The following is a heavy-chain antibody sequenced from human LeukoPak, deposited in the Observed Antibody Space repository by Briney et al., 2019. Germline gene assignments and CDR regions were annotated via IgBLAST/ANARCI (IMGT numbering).Heavy chain of an antibody. J-gene: IGHJ6*02. Sequence: ASVKVSCKASGYTFTGYYMHWVRQAPGQGLEWMGWINPNSGGTNYAQKFQGRVTMTRDTSISTAYMELSRLRSDDTAVYYCARGPGGGYDSPGGMDVWGLGTTVTVSS. CDR1: GYTFTGYY. D-gene: IGHD5-12*01. CDR2: INPNSGGT. CDR3: ARGPGGGYDSPGGMDV. V-gene: IGHV1-2*02.